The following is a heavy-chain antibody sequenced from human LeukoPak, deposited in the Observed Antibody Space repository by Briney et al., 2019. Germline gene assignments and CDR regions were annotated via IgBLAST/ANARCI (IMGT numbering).Heavy chain of an antibody. CDR1: GFTFDDYA. J-gene: IGHJ4*02. D-gene: IGHD5-12*01. CDR3: AKDPSPQWLRFRYFDY. CDR2: ISWNSGSI. V-gene: IGHV3-9*01. Sequence: PGGSLRLSCAASGFTFDDYAMHWVRQAPGKGLEWVSGISWNSGSIGYADSVKGRFAISRDNAKNSLYLQMNSLRAEDTALYYCAKDPSPQWLRFRYFDYWGQGTLVTVSS.